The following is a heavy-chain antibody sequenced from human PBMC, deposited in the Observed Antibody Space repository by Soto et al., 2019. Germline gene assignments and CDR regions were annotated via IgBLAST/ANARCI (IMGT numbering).Heavy chain of an antibody. D-gene: IGHD3-10*01. CDR2: ISYDGTNK. Sequence: XGSLRLSCAAAGFTFSNFDMHWVRQAPGKGLEWVAVISYDGTNKYYADSVKGRFTISRDNSKNTLYLQMNSLRAEDTAVFYCAKDRGFGDLSIDHWGQGTLVTVSS. CDR1: GFTFSNFD. V-gene: IGHV3-30*18. CDR3: AKDRGFGDLSIDH. J-gene: IGHJ1*01.